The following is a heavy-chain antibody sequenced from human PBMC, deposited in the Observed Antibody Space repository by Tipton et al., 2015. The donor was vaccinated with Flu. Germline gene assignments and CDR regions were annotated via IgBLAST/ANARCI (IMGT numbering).Heavy chain of an antibody. D-gene: IGHD6-19*01. J-gene: IGHJ4*02. Sequence: SLRLSCAASGFTVSTNYMAWVRQAAGKGLEWVSVIFGGDFTYYADSVKGRFTISRDNSKNTLYLQMSSLRADDTAIYHCVQLDNSGWYSLDYWGQGTLVTVSS. CDR1: GFTVSTNY. CDR3: VQLDNSGWYSLDY. V-gene: IGHV3-53*01. CDR2: IFGGDFT.